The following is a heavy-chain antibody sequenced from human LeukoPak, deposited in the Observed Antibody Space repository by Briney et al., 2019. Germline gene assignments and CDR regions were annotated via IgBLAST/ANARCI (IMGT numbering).Heavy chain of an antibody. CDR1: GFTFSSYS. V-gene: IGHV4-34*01. Sequence: PGGSLRLSCAASGFTFSSYSMNWVRQAPGKGLEWIGEINHSGSTNYNPSLKSRVTISVDTSKNQFSLKLSSVTAADTAVYYCARGSYCSGGSCYKIRYFQHWGQGTLVTVSS. CDR2: INHSGST. D-gene: IGHD2-15*01. CDR3: ARGSYCSGGSCYKIRYFQH. J-gene: IGHJ1*01.